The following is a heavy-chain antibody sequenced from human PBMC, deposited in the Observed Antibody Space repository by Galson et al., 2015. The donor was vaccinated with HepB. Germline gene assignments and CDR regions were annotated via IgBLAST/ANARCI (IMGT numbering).Heavy chain of an antibody. Sequence: SLRLSCAASGFTFSSYEMNWVRQAPGKGLEWVSYISSSGSTIYYADSVKGRFTISRDNAKNSLYLQMNSLRAEDTAVYYCARDRDSSGYYYGIDYWGQGTLVTVSS. CDR1: GFTFSSYE. D-gene: IGHD3-22*01. CDR3: ARDRDSSGYYYGIDY. J-gene: IGHJ4*02. V-gene: IGHV3-48*03. CDR2: ISSSGSTI.